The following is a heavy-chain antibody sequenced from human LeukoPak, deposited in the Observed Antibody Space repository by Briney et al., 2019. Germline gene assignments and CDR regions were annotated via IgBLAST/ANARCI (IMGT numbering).Heavy chain of an antibody. CDR2: IYYSGST. Sequence: PSQTLSLTCTVSGGSISSGDYYWSWIRQPPRKGLEWIGYIYYSGSTYYHPSLKSRVTISVDTSKNQFSPKLSSVTAADTAVYYCAREFDSIAAAVWGQGTLVTVSS. D-gene: IGHD6-13*01. J-gene: IGHJ4*02. CDR3: AREFDSIAAAV. V-gene: IGHV4-30-4*08. CDR1: GGSISSGDYY.